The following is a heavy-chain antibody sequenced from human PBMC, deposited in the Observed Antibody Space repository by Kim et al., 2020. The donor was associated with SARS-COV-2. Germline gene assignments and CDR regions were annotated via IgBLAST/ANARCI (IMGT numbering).Heavy chain of an antibody. J-gene: IGHJ4*02. CDR1: GGSINNFH. D-gene: IGHD1-26*01. CDR3: ARCGRYKAYFDS. CDR2: LFYNGNT. V-gene: IGHV4-59*01. Sequence: SETLSLTCTVSGGSINNFHWSWIRQSPGKGLEWIGYLFYNGNTSYNPSLEGRVTILRDTSKNHFSLNLTSVTAADTAVYYCARCGRYKAYFDSWGQGALVTVSS.